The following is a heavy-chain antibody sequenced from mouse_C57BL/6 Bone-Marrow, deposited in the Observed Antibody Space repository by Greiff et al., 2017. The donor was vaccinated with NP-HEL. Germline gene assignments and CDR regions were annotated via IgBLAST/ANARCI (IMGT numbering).Heavy chain of an antibody. CDR3: AREGYDITC. Sequence: QVQLKQPGAELVMPGASVKLSCKASGYTFTSYWMHWVKQRPGQSLEWIGEIDPSDSYTNYNQKFKGKSTLTVDKSSSTAYMQLSSLTSEESAVYYCAREGYDITCWGQGTTLTVSS. D-gene: IGHD3-1*01. J-gene: IGHJ2*01. CDR1: GYTFTSYW. CDR2: IDPSDSYT. V-gene: IGHV1-69*01.